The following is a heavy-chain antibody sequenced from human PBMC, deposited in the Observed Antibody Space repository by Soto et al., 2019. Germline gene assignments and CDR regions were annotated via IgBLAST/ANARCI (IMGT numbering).Heavy chain of an antibody. V-gene: IGHV3-21*01. CDR3: ARDLGIRGQISVAGFDY. D-gene: IGHD6-19*01. Sequence: EVQLVESGGSLVKPGGSLRLSCAASGFTFSSYSMNWVRQAPGKGLEWVSSISSSSSYIYYADSVKGRFTISRDNAKNSLYLQMNSLRAEHTAVYYCARDLGIRGQISVAGFDYWGQGTLVTVSS. CDR1: GFTFSSYS. CDR2: ISSSSSYI. J-gene: IGHJ4*02.